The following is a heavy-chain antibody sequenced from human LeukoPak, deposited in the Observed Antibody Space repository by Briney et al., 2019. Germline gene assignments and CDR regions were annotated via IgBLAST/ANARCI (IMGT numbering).Heavy chain of an antibody. Sequence: GASVKVSCKASGYTFTSYGISWVRQAPGQGLEWMGWISAYNGNTNYAQKLQGRVTMTTDTSTSTAYMELRSLRSDDTAVYYCARTTNRWAVAGLVDYWGQGTLVTVSS. V-gene: IGHV1-18*01. CDR1: GYTFTSYG. CDR2: ISAYNGNT. D-gene: IGHD6-19*01. J-gene: IGHJ4*02. CDR3: ARTTNRWAVAGLVDY.